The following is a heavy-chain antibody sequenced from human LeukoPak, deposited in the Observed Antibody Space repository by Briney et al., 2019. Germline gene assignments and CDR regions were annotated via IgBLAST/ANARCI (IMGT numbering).Heavy chain of an antibody. V-gene: IGHV4-59*12. CDR2: IYYSGST. Sequence: PSETLSLTCTVSGGSISSYYWSWIRQPPGKGLEWIGYIYYSGSTYYNPSLKSRVTISVDTSKNQFSLKLSSVTAADTAVYYCARDIWGALGDAFDIWGQGTMVTVSS. D-gene: IGHD3-16*01. CDR3: ARDIWGALGDAFDI. J-gene: IGHJ3*02. CDR1: GGSISSYY.